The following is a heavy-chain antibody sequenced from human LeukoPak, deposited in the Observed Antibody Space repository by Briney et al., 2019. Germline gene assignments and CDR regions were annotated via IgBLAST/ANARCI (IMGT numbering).Heavy chain of an antibody. V-gene: IGHV1-2*02. D-gene: IGHD2-15*01. CDR3: AREGNGLLSKDLDY. CDR2: INPRDGGT. J-gene: IGHJ4*02. CDR1: GCTFTDYY. Sequence: ASVKVSCKGSGCTFTDYYLHWVRQAPGQGLEWVGYINPRDGGTSSPPNFRGRVTMTTDASSSTVYMELSRLTSDDTAIYYCAREGNGLLSKDLDYWGQGTLVTVSS.